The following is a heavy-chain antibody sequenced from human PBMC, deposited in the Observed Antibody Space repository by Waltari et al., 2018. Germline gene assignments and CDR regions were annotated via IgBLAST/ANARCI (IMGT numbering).Heavy chain of an antibody. V-gene: IGHV1-69*01. CDR2: IIPIFGTA. J-gene: IGHJ4*02. CDR1: GGTFSSYA. CDR3: ARAGNYYDSSGYYLYYFDY. Sequence: QVQLVQSGAEVKKPGSSVKVSCKASGGTFSSYAISWVRQAPGQGLEWMGGIIPIFGTANYAQKFQGRVTITADESTSTAYMELSSLRSEDTAVYYCARAGNYYDSSGYYLYYFDYWGQGTLVTVSS. D-gene: IGHD3-22*01.